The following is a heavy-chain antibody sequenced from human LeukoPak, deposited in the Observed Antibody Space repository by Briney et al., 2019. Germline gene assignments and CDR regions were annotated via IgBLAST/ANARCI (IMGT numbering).Heavy chain of an antibody. CDR3: ARDKNYRFDY. J-gene: IGHJ4*01. CDR1: GYTFTDNG. CDR2: ISANSGKT. V-gene: IGHV1-18*01. Sequence: ASVKVSFKASGYTFTDNGIGWVRQAPGEGLEWMGWISANSGKTNYAQRFQGRVTMTRETSSSTVYMELRSLRSDDTAVYFCARDKNYRFDYWGQGTLVSVTS. D-gene: IGHD3-16*02.